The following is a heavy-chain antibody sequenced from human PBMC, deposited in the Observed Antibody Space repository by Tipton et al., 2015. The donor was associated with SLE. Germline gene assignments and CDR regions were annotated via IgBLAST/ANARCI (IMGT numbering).Heavy chain of an antibody. Sequence: SLRLSCAASGFTFSSYGMHWVRQAPGKGLEWVALISYDGGKTYYTDSVKGRFTISRDNSKNTLYLQMNSLRGEDTAVYYCAKAGGDYYYMDVWGKGTTVTVSS. V-gene: IGHV3-30*18. CDR1: GFTFSSYG. J-gene: IGHJ6*03. CDR3: AKAGGDYYYMDV. CDR2: ISYDGGKT. D-gene: IGHD1-26*01.